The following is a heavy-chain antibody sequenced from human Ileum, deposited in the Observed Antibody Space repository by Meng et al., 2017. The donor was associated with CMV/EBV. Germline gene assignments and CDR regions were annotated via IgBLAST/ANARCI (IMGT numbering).Heavy chain of an antibody. Sequence: QEQGPGLGTPSGPLSLTCYGPGASNSNYYWSWIRQPAGKGLEWIAHIYTSGTTNYNPSLKSRVTMSVDTSRNQFSLKLTSVTAADTAVYYCARNYGSGNWNFFHYWGQGTLVTVSS. CDR2: IYTSGTT. J-gene: IGHJ4*02. CDR1: GASNSNYY. V-gene: IGHV4-4*07. CDR3: ARNYGSGNWNFFHY. D-gene: IGHD3-10*01.